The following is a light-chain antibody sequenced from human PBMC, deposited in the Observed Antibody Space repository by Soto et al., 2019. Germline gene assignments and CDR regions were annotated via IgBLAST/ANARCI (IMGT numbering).Light chain of an antibody. Sequence: QSVLTQPPSASGTPGQRVTISCSGSSSNIASNTVNWYQQRPGTAPTLLIYSNHQRPSGVPGRFSGSMSGTSASLALTGPRSEDEAESYCAGWYYSLNGVVFGGGTKLTVL. CDR3: AGWYYSLNGVV. V-gene: IGLV1-44*01. CDR2: SNH. J-gene: IGLJ2*01. CDR1: SSNIASNT.